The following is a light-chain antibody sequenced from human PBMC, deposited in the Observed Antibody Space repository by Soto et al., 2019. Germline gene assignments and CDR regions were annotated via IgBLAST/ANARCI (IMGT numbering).Light chain of an antibody. Sequence: DIQMIQSPSSLSASVGDRVTITCRASQSIRSYLNWYQQKPGKAPKLLIYDAASLQSGVPSRFSGSGSGTDFTLTISSLQPEDFATYYCQQSYSPRRLTFGGGTKVDI. CDR2: DAA. V-gene: IGKV1-39*01. J-gene: IGKJ4*01. CDR1: QSIRSY. CDR3: QQSYSPRRLT.